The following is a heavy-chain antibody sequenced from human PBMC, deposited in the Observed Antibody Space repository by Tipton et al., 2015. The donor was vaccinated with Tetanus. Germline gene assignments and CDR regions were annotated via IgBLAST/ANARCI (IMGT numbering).Heavy chain of an antibody. CDR3: ARGLGLCTGGSCSF. D-gene: IGHD2-15*01. CDR2: VYYSGST. CDR1: RGSISSSNYY. V-gene: IGHV4-39*01. J-gene: IGHJ4*02. Sequence: TLSLTCTVSRGSISSSNYYWGWIRQPPGKGLEWIGRVYYSGSTYYNPSLKSRVTISVDTSKNQFSLNLRSVIAADTAIYYCARGLGLCTGGSCSFWGQGTPVTVSS.